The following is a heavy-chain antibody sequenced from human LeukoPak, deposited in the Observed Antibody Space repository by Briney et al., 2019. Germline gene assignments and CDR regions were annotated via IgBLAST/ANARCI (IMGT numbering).Heavy chain of an antibody. V-gene: IGHV4-4*07. CDR3: AREYIVGGTPYFYYVDV. D-gene: IGHD1-26*01. CDR2: VFTSGIT. Sequence: SETLSLTCTVSGGSIGGYSWTWIRRSTGKGLEWIGRVFTSGITAYNPSLNSRVTMSVDTSDKHFSLNLTSVTVADTAVYYCAREYIVGGTPYFYYVDVWGKGTTVTVSS. CDR1: GGSIGGYS. J-gene: IGHJ6*03.